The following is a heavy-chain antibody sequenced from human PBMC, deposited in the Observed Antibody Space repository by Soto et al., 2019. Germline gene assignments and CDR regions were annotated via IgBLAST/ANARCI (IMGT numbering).Heavy chain of an antibody. Sequence: SVEVARAASRETVNISVITGVLKTPGQGLEWMGGIIPIFGTANYAQKFQGRVTITADESTSTAYMELSSLRSEDTAVYYCARRRDDYRKYAADYLSGMDVCAHWTAVPVSS. D-gene: IGHD4-4*01. CDR3: ARRRDDYRKYAADYLSGMDV. CDR2: IIPIFGTA. J-gene: IGHJ6*02. CDR1: RETVNISV. V-gene: IGHV1-69*13.